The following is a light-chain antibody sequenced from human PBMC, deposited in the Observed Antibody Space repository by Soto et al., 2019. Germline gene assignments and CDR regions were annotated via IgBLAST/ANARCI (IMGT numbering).Light chain of an antibody. CDR2: KAS. CDR1: QSSSNW. J-gene: IGKJ2*01. V-gene: IGKV1-5*03. Sequence: IQMTQSPSTLSASVGDRVTITCRASQSSSNWLAWYNQKPGKAPKLLIYKASSLESGVPKRFSGSGSRTEFTLNISSLQPDDFATYSCQQCNSLYTFGQGTKLE. CDR3: QQCNSLYT.